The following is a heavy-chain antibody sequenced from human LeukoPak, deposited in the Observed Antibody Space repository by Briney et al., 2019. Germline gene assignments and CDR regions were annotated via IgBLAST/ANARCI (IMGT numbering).Heavy chain of an antibody. J-gene: IGHJ3*02. D-gene: IGHD1-26*01. Sequence: ASVKVSCKASGYTFTGYYMHWVRQAPGQGLEWMGWINPNSGGTNYAQKFQGRVTMTRDTSISTAYMELSRLRSDDTAVYYCAREARIVGATKMGHDAFDIWGQGTMVTVSS. CDR3: AREARIVGATKMGHDAFDI. CDR2: INPNSGGT. V-gene: IGHV1-2*02. CDR1: GYTFTGYY.